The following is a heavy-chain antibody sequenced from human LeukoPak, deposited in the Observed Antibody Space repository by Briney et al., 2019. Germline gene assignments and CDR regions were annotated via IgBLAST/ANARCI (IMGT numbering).Heavy chain of an antibody. D-gene: IGHD2-8*01. Sequence: SETLSLACTVSGGSISSGGYYWSWIRQPPGKGLEWIGYIYHSGSTYYNPSLKSRVTISVDRSKNQFSLKLSSVTAADTAVYYCARGGREWYYFDYWGQGTLVTVSS. CDR1: GGSISSGGYY. CDR2: IYHSGST. CDR3: ARGGREWYYFDY. V-gene: IGHV4-30-2*01. J-gene: IGHJ4*02.